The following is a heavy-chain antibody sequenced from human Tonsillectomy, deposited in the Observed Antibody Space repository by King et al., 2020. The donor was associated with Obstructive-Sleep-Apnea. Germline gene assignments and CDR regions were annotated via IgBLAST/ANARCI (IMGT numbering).Heavy chain of an antibody. CDR1: GFTFSRYG. V-gene: IGHV3-33*01. CDR2: IWNDGGIK. D-gene: IGHD3-10*01. Sequence: VQLVESGGGVAQSGRSLRLSCAASGFTFSRYGMHWVRQAPGKGLEWGAVIWNDGGIKYYADSVKGRFTISGDNSKNTLFLQMSSLRPDDTALYYCARGSSRSSSDPHLDYWGQGTLVTVS. CDR3: ARGSSRSSSDPHLDY. J-gene: IGHJ4*02.